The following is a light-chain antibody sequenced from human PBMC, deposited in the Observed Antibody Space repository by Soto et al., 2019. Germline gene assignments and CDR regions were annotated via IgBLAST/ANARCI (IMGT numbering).Light chain of an antibody. V-gene: IGKV1-5*01. CDR2: NAS. Sequence: DIQLTQSPSTLSASVGDRVTITCRARQNIHPWLAWFQLKPGQAPKLLVYNASSLVSGVPSSIAASGSETEFTRTIDVLQSDDFANYNYQQDNFYFGSGTKVDIK. CDR1: QNIHPW. CDR3: QQDNFY. J-gene: IGKJ3*01.